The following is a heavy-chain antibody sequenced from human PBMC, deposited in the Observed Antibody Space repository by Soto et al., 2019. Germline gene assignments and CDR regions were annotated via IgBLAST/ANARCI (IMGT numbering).Heavy chain of an antibody. CDR1: GFTFSSNA. V-gene: IGHV3-23*01. CDR2: TSGSGGST. CDR3: AKDFAYPPLSNWNHAHPFDY. Sequence: GGSLRLSCTASGFTFSSNAMTWVRQAPGKGLEWVSATSGSGGSTYYADSVKGRFTVSRDNSNNTLYPQMNSLRADDTAVYYCAKDFAYPPLSNWNHAHPFDYWGQGTLVTVSS. D-gene: IGHD1-20*01. J-gene: IGHJ4*02.